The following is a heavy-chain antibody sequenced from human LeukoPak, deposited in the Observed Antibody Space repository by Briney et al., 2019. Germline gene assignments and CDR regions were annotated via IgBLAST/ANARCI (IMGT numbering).Heavy chain of an antibody. CDR2: ISSSSSYI. CDR3: ARDGPLIAAAGGGGDAFDI. D-gene: IGHD6-13*01. V-gene: IGHV3-21*01. CDR1: GFTFSSYS. J-gene: IGHJ3*02. Sequence: PGGSLRLSCAAPGFTFSSYSMNWVRQAPGKGLEWVSSISSSSSYIYYADSVKGRFTISRGNAKNSLYLQMNSLRAEDTAVYYCARDGPLIAAAGGGGDAFDIWGQGTMVTVSS.